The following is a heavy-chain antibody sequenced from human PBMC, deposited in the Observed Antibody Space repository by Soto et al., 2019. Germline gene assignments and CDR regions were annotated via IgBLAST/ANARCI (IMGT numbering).Heavy chain of an antibody. CDR2: ISGSGGST. CDR1: GFTFSSYA. D-gene: IGHD5-18*01. V-gene: IGHV3-23*01. CDR3: AKAAGSTGIQLWYPQFYYFEY. J-gene: IGHJ4*02. Sequence: GGSLRLSCAASGFTFSSYAMSWVRQAPGKGLEWVSAISGSGGSTYYADSVKGRFTISRDNSKNTLYLQMNSLRAEDTAVYYCAKAAGSTGIQLWYPQFYYFEYWGQGTLVTVS.